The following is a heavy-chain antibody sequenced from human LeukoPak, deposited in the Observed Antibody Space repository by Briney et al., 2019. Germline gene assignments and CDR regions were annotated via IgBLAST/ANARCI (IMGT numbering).Heavy chain of an antibody. CDR3: ARGGSYIGLDV. V-gene: IGHV3-20*04. Sequence: GGSLRLSCAASGFTFEKHGMSWVRQAPGKGLEWVSGLNWNGGSTGYADSVKGRFTISRDNAKKSLCLQMNSLRAEDTALYYCARGGSYIGLDVWGQGTMVTVSS. CDR1: GFTFEKHG. D-gene: IGHD1-26*01. CDR2: LNWNGGST. J-gene: IGHJ3*01.